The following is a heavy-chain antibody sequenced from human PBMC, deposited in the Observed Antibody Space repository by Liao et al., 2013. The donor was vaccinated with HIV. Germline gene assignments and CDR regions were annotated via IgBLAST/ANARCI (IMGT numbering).Heavy chain of an antibody. CDR1: GDSIRTYY. CDR2: IDDSGST. D-gene: IGHD5-18*01. V-gene: IGHV4-59*12. J-gene: IGHJ3*02. CDR3: ARGAGYSYGRRMDI. Sequence: QVQLQESGPGLVKPSETLSLTCSVSGDSIRTYYWSWIRQPPGKGLEWIGYIDDSGSTHFNPSLNSRVTMSVDTSKNQFSLKVSSVTAADTAVYYCARGAGYSYGRRMDIWGQGTMVTVSS.